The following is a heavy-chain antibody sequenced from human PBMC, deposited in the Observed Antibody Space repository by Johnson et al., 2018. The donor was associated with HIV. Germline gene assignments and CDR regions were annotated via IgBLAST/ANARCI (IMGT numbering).Heavy chain of an antibody. CDR3: AKVLAARVTWGSGDAFDI. V-gene: IGHV3-20*04. CDR1: GFTFDDYG. J-gene: IGHJ3*02. D-gene: IGHD5-18*01. CDR2: INWNGGST. Sequence: VQLVESGGGVVRPGGSLRLSCATSGFTFDDYGMSWVRQAPGKGLEWVSGINWNGGSTGYADSVKGRFTISRDNAKNSLYLQMNSLRAEDTALYYCAKVLAARVTWGSGDAFDIWGQGTKVTVSS.